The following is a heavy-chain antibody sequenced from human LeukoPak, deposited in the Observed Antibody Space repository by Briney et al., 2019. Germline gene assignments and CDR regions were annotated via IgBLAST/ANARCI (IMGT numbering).Heavy chain of an antibody. J-gene: IGHJ3*02. CDR3: ARNYYNILTGYYADVSDI. Sequence: SETLSLTCTVSGGSISSYYWSWIRQPPGKGLEWIWYIYYSGSTNYNPSLKSRVTISVDTSKNQFSLKLSSVNAADTAVYFCARNYYNILTGYYADVSDIWGQGTMVTVSS. CDR1: GGSISSYY. CDR2: IYYSGST. D-gene: IGHD3-9*01. V-gene: IGHV4-59*01.